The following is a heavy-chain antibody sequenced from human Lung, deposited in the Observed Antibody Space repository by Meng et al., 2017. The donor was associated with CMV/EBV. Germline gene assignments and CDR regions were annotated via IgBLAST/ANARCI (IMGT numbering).Heavy chain of an antibody. V-gene: IGHV4-4*02. Sequence: QVPWRESGPARVKPSETLSLTCAVSGDSIPNHNWWAWVRQPPGKGLEWIGEIPHRGSSAYNPSLKSRVSMSIDKSKNQFSLKLTSVTAADTAVYHCLRRSGGSVWGQGTLVTVSS. D-gene: IGHD3-10*01. CDR3: LRRSGGSV. CDR1: GDSIPNHNW. CDR2: IPHRGSS. J-gene: IGHJ1*01.